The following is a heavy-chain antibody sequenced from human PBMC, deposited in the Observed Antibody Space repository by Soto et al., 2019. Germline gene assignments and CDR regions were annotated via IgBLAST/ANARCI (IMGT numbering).Heavy chain of an antibody. D-gene: IGHD3-22*01. V-gene: IGHV3-23*01. Sequence: PGGSLRLSCAASGFTSSSYAMSWVRQAPGKGLEWVSAISGSGGSTYYADSVKGRFTISRDNSKNTLYLQMNSLRAEDTAVYYCAKDPIHYYDSSGYFDYYYGMDVWGQGTTVTVSS. CDR2: ISGSGGST. CDR3: AKDPIHYYDSSGYFDYYYGMDV. J-gene: IGHJ6*02. CDR1: GFTSSSYA.